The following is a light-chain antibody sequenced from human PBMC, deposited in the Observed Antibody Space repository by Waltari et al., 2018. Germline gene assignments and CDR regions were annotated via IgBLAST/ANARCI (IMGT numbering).Light chain of an antibody. CDR3: QQSYTTVWT. J-gene: IGKJ1*01. V-gene: IGKV1-39*01. Sequence: DIQITPSPSTLSASVGDRVTITCRASQHISTSLNWHQQNPGAPPKLLIYGASNLQSGVPSRCTGRGAGTNFTLTSSSLQPEDFATYCCQQSYTTVWTFGQGTKVEVK. CDR1: QHISTS. CDR2: GAS.